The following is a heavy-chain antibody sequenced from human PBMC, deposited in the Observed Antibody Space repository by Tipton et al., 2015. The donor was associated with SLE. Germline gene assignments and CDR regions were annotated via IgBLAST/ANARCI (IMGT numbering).Heavy chain of an antibody. V-gene: IGHV4-61*01. J-gene: IGHJ4*02. D-gene: IGHD6-19*01. CDR3: ASGSLYSSGWDFDY. CDR2: IYYSGSI. CDR1: GDSISSSRTYY. Sequence: TLSLTCAVSGDSISSSRTYYCSWIRQPPGKGLEWIGYIYYSGSINYNPSLKSRVTISVDTSKNQFSLKLSSVTAADTAVYYCASGSLYSSGWDFDYWGQGTLVTVSS.